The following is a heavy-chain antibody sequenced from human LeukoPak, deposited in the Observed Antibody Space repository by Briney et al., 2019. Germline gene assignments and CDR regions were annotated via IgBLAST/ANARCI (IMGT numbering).Heavy chain of an antibody. J-gene: IGHJ1*01. CDR1: DESFSAYS. V-gene: IGHV4-34*01. CDR3: ARGRALFQTFEYFHR. CDR2: INHSGST. Sequence: SETLSLICAVYDESFSAYSWSWIRQPPGKGLEWIGDINHSGSTNYNPSLKSRVTVSVDTSKNQFSLKLIFVTAADTAVYYCARGRALFQTFEYFHRWGQGTLVTVSS. D-gene: IGHD2-21*01.